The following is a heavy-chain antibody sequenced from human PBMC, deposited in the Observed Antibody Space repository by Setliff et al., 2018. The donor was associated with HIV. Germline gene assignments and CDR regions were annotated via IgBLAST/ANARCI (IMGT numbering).Heavy chain of an antibody. CDR1: GFTFSDHY. V-gene: IGHV3-72*01. Sequence: SLKISCAASGFTFSDHYMDWVRQAPGKGLEWVGRSRNKAKSYTTEYSASVKGRFTISRDDSRNSLYLQMNGLKTEDTAVYYCTRKDIVVQNAFDIWGQGTMVTVSS. D-gene: IGHD2-15*01. CDR2: SRNKAKSYTT. CDR3: TRKDIVVQNAFDI. J-gene: IGHJ3*02.